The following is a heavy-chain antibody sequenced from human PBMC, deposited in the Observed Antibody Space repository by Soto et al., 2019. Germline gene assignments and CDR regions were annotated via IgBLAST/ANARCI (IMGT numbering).Heavy chain of an antibody. CDR2: MNPNSGNT. D-gene: IGHD3-16*02. CDR3: ARGSGYYDYIWGIYPNYYYYYYMDV. CDR1: GYTFTNYD. V-gene: IGHV1-8*01. Sequence: ASVKVSCKASGYTFTNYDINWVRQATGQGLEWMGWMNPNSGNTGYAQKFQGRVTMTRNTSISTAYMELSSLRSEDTAVYYCARGSGYYDYIWGIYPNYYYYYYMDVWGKGTTVTVSS. J-gene: IGHJ6*03.